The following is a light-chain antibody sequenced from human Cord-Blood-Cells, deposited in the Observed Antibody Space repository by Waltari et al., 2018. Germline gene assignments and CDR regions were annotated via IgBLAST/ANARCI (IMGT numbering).Light chain of an antibody. Sequence: EIVLTQSPATLSPPHGGRATLSCRASQSVSSYLAWYQQKPGQAPRRLIYDASNRATGIPARFSGSGSGTDFTLTISSLEPEDFAVYYCQQRSNWPPWTFGQGTKVEIK. CDR2: DAS. V-gene: IGKV3-11*01. CDR3: QQRSNWPPWT. CDR1: QSVSSY. J-gene: IGKJ1*01.